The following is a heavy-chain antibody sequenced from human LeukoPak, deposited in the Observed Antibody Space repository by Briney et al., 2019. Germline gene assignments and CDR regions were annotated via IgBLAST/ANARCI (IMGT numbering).Heavy chain of an antibody. Sequence: PSETLSLTCAVSGGSISSSNWWSWVRQPPGKGLEWIGEIYHSGSTNYNPSLKSRVTISVDTSKNQFSLKLSSVTAADTAVYYCARHFTSSSGSTDNWFDPWGQGTLVTVSS. CDR1: GGSISSSNW. D-gene: IGHD6-19*01. V-gene: IGHV4-4*02. CDR2: IYHSGST. J-gene: IGHJ5*02. CDR3: ARHFTSSSGSTDNWFDP.